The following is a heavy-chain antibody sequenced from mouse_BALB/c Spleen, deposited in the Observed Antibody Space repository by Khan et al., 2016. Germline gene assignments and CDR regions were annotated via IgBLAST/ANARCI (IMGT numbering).Heavy chain of an antibody. CDR3: ATRGSSNYYAMDY. D-gene: IGHD1-1*01. Sequence: QMQLEESGAELMKPGASVKISCKATGYTFSSYWIEWVKQRPGHGLEWIGEILPGSGSTNYNEKFKGKATFTADTSSNTAYMQLSSLTSEDSAVYYCATRGSSNYYAMDYWGQGTSVTVSS. V-gene: IGHV1-9*01. J-gene: IGHJ4*01. CDR2: ILPGSGST. CDR1: GYTFSSYW.